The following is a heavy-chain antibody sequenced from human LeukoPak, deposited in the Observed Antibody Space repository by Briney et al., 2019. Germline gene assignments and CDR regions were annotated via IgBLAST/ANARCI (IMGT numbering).Heavy chain of an antibody. J-gene: IGHJ4*02. D-gene: IGHD3-16*02. CDR3: ARGGLRLGELSLDNYYFDY. CDR1: GHTFTCYY. Sequence: ASVKVSCKASGHTFTCYYMHWVRQAPGQGLEWMGWINPNSGGTNYAQKFQGRVTMTRDTSISTAYMELSRLRSDDTAVYYCARGGLRLGELSLDNYYFDYWGQGTLVTVSS. V-gene: IGHV1-2*02. CDR2: INPNSGGT.